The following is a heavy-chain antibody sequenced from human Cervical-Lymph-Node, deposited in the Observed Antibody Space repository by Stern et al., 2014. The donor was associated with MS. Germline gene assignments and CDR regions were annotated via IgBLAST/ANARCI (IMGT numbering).Heavy chain of an antibody. CDR3: AGDLGYSYGSGV. CDR1: GNTFPSYA. J-gene: IGHJ6*02. Sequence: QVQLVQSGSELKKPGASVKVSCKASGNTFPSYAVNWVRQSPGQGLEWMGWINTDTGKATYAQAFTGRVVLSLDTPVSTAYLQISSLKAEDTGVYFCAGDLGYSYGSGVWGQGTTVTVSS. D-gene: IGHD5-18*01. V-gene: IGHV7-4-1*02. CDR2: INTDTGKA.